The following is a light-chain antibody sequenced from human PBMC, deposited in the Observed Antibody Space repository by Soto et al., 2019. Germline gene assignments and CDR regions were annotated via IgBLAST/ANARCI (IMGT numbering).Light chain of an antibody. Sequence: DLQMTQSPSSLSASVGDRVTITCQASQDISHYLNWYQQKPGKAPRLLIYDASNLETGVPSKFSGSGSGTEFILIISSLQPEDIATYYCQQFYSLPWTFGQGTKVEIE. CDR3: QQFYSLPWT. CDR1: QDISHY. V-gene: IGKV1-33*01. J-gene: IGKJ1*01. CDR2: DAS.